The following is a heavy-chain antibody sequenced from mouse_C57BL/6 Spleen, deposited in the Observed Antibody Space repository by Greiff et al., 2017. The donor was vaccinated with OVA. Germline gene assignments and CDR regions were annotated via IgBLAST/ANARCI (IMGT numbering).Heavy chain of an antibody. V-gene: IGHV1-59*01. CDR1: GYTFTSYW. Sequence: QVQLQQPGAELVRPGTSVKLSCKASGYTFTSYWMHWVKQRPGQGLEWIGVIDPSDSYTNYNQKFKGKATLTVDTSSSTAYMQLSSLTSEDSAVYYCARKWEWYFDVWGTGTTVTVSS. D-gene: IGHD4-1*01. J-gene: IGHJ1*03. CDR3: ARKWEWYFDV. CDR2: IDPSDSYT.